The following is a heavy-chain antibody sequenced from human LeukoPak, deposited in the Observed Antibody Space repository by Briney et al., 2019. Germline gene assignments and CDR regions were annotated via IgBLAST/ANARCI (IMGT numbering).Heavy chain of an antibody. CDR3: ARYDYGDCWFDP. V-gene: IGHV4-59*01. J-gene: IGHJ5*02. Sequence: PSETLSLICTVSGASISSYYWSWIQQPPGKGLEWIGYISDSGSTNYNPSLRSRVTISVDTSKNQFSLKLSSVTAADTALYYCARYDYGDCWFDPWGQGTLVTVSS. D-gene: IGHD4-17*01. CDR2: ISDSGST. CDR1: GASISSYY.